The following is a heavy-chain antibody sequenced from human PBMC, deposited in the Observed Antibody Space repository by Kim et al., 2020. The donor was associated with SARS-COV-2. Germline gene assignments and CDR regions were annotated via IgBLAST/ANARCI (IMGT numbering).Heavy chain of an antibody. CDR3: ACCSGYQLPLTPNDAFDI. J-gene: IGHJ3*02. CDR2: IYYSGST. D-gene: IGHD2-2*01. CDR1: GGSISSSSYY. V-gene: IGHV4-39*01. Sequence: SETLSLTCTVSGGSISSSSYYWGWIRQPPGKGLEWIGSIYYSGSTYYNPSLKSRVTISVDTSKNQFSLKLSSVTAADTAVYYCACCSGYQLPLTPNDAFDIWGQGTMVTVSS.